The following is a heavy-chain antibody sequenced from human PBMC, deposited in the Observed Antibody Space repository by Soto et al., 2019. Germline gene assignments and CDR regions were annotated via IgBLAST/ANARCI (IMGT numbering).Heavy chain of an antibody. D-gene: IGHD1-1*01. V-gene: IGHV3-30*18. CDR3: AKGGRGTYYYYYGMDV. CDR1: GFIFSGYG. J-gene: IGHJ6*02. CDR2: ISYDGNNK. Sequence: QVQLVEYGGGVVQPGRSLRLSCAASGFIFSGYGMHWVRQAPGKGLEWVAVISYDGNNKYYADSVKGRFTISRDNSKNTLYLQMNSLRAEDTAVYYCAKGGRGTYYYYYGMDVWGQGTTVTFSS.